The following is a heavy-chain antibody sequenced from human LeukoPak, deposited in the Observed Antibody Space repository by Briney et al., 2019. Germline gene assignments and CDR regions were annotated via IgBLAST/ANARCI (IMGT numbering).Heavy chain of an antibody. Sequence: ASVKVSCKASGYTFTGYYMHWVRQAPGQGLEWMGRINPNSGGTNYAQKFQGRVTMTRDTSISTAYMELSRLRSDDTAVYYCAREGVYGGNPDAFDIWGQGTMVTVSS. V-gene: IGHV1-2*06. CDR2: INPNSGGT. CDR3: AREGVYGGNPDAFDI. J-gene: IGHJ3*02. D-gene: IGHD4-23*01. CDR1: GYTFTGYY.